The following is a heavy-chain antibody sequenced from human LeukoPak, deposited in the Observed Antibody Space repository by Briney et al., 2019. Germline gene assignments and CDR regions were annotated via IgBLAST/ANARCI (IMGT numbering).Heavy chain of an antibody. CDR3: AKSYSSGWFGLYFDS. CDR2: FSGSGDTT. J-gene: IGHJ4*02. V-gene: IGHV3-23*01. CDR1: GFTFSSYA. D-gene: IGHD6-19*01. Sequence: QTGGSLRLSCAASGFTFSSYAMNWVRQAPGKGLEWVSTFSGSGDTTYYADSVKGRFAISTDNSKNTLYLQMDGLRAEDTAVYYCAKSYSSGWFGLYFDSWGQGTLVTVSS.